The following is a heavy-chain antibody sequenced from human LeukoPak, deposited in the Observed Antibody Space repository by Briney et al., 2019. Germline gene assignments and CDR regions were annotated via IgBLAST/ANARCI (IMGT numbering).Heavy chain of an antibody. D-gene: IGHD3-22*01. CDR3: AKDRRHSDISGYYSHDAFDI. V-gene: IGHV3-30*02. CDR2: IRDGGSNK. Sequence: PGGSLRPSCAAPGFPFSSFEMNWVPQPPGKGREWVAFIRDGGSNKDYADSVKGRLTISRDNSKNTLLVQMNSLRAEDTAVYYCAKDRRHSDISGYYSHDAFDIWGQGTTVTVSS. CDR1: GFPFSSFE. J-gene: IGHJ3*02.